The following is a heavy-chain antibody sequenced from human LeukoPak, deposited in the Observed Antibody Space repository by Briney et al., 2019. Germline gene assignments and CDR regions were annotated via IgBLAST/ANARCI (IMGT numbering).Heavy chain of an antibody. CDR1: GGTFSSYA. V-gene: IGHV1-69*06. CDR3: ARGPHDVVRGVIAPYFDY. J-gene: IGHJ4*02. D-gene: IGHD3-10*01. Sequence: VASVKVSCKASGGTFSSYAISWVRQAPGQGLEWMGGIIPIFGTANYAQKFQGRVTITADKSTSTAYMELSSLRSEDTAVYYCARGPHDVVRGVIAPYFDYWGQGTLVTVSS. CDR2: IIPIFGTA.